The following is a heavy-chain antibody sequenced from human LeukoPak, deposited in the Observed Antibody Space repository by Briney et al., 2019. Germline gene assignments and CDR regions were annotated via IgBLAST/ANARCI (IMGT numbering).Heavy chain of an antibody. D-gene: IGHD2-2*01. CDR1: GGSISSHY. Sequence: SETLSLTCTVSGGSISSHYWSWIRQPPGKGLEWIGYIYYSGSTNYNPSLKSRVTISVDTSKNQFSLKLSSVTAADTAVYYCARVFGSYCSSTSCDFDYWGQGTLVSVSS. V-gene: IGHV4-59*11. J-gene: IGHJ4*02. CDR2: IYYSGST. CDR3: ARVFGSYCSSTSCDFDY.